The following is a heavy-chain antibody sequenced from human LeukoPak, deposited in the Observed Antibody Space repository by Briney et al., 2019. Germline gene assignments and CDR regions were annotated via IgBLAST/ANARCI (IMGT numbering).Heavy chain of an antibody. D-gene: IGHD6-13*01. Sequence: GGSLRLSCAASGFTFSSYEMNWVRQAPGKGLEWVSYISSSGSTIYYADSVKGRFTISRDNAKNSLYLQMNSLRAEDTAVYYCARDSSPRGPHYGYWGQGTLVTVSS. CDR1: GFTFSSYE. CDR2: ISSSGSTI. J-gene: IGHJ4*02. CDR3: ARDSSPRGPHYGY. V-gene: IGHV3-48*03.